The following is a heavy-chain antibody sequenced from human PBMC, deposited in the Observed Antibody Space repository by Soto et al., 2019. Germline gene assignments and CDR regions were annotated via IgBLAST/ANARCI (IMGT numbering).Heavy chain of an antibody. CDR1: GFSFSNSW. Sequence: GGSLRLSCLASGFSFSNSWMAWVRQAPGKGLEWVANINQDGNERHYEDSVKGRFTISRDNAKNSLSLQVSGLRVDDTAIYYCVRDPLFSAFDIWGQGTMVTVSS. CDR3: VRDPLFSAFDI. CDR2: INQDGNER. V-gene: IGHV3-7*01. J-gene: IGHJ3*02.